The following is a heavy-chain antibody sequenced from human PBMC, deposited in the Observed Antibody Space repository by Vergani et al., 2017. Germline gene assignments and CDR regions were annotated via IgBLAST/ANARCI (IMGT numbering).Heavy chain of an antibody. Sequence: EVQMVESGGGLVQPGRSLRLSCKASGFNFGGFAMHWVRQVPGKGPEWVSGISWNSDTIDYADSVKGRFSISRDNAKSSLYLQMDSLRLEDTAFYYCAKHPTVVGATRSVDYWGQGTLVTVSS. J-gene: IGHJ4*02. D-gene: IGHD1-26*01. CDR2: ISWNSDTI. CDR1: GFNFGGFA. V-gene: IGHV3-9*01. CDR3: AKHPTVVGATRSVDY.